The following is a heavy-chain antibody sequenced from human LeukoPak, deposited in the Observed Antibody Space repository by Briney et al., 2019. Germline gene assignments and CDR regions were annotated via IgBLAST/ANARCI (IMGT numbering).Heavy chain of an antibody. Sequence: PSETLSLTCAVYGGSFSGYYWSWIRQPPGKGLEWIGEINHSGSTNYNPSLKSRVTISVDTSKNQFSLKLSSMTAADTAVYYCARSMVRGLKRGYFDYWGQGALVAVSS. CDR3: ARSMVRGLKRGYFDY. CDR1: GGSFSGYY. D-gene: IGHD3-10*01. V-gene: IGHV4-34*01. CDR2: INHSGST. J-gene: IGHJ4*02.